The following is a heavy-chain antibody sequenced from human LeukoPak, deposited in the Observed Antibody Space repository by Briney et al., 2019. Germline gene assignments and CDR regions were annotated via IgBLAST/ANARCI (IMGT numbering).Heavy chain of an antibody. V-gene: IGHV3-23*01. J-gene: IGHJ3*02. CDR2: ISASGAST. CDR1: GFTFTSYA. D-gene: IGHD1-26*01. Sequence: GGSLRLSCAASGFTFTSYAMTWVRQAPGKGLEWVSGISASGASTYYADSVKGRFTISRDNSKNTLYLQMNSLRAEDTAVYYCAKYGGSYPSDAFDIWGQGTMVTVSS. CDR3: AKYGGSYPSDAFDI.